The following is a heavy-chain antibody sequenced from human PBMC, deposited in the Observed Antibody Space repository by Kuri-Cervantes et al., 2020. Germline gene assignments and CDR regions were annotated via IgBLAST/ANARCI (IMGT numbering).Heavy chain of an antibody. D-gene: IGHD1-26*01. CDR1: SFTSYW. Sequence: SFTSYWIGWVRQMPGKGLEWIGSIYHTGSTNYNPSLKSRVTTSVDMSKNQFSLKLSSVTAADTAVYHCARYSGNYRWFAPWGQGTLVTVSS. CDR3: ARYSGNYRWFAP. J-gene: IGHJ5*02. CDR2: IYHTGST. V-gene: IGHV4-39*07.